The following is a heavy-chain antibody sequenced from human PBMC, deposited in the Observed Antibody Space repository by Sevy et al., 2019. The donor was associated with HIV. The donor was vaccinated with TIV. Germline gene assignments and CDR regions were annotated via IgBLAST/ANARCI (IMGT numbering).Heavy chain of an antibody. Sequence: QLGGPLRLSGAASGFAFYDFSMSWIRQAPGKGLEWVATLSFGCGKINYADSVKGRFTISRDNSKNSFYLQMDNLRVEDTALYYCAREGCTRPHDYWGQGTRVTVSS. CDR3: AREGCTRPHDY. V-gene: IGHV3-23*01. J-gene: IGHJ4*02. CDR1: GFAFYDFS. D-gene: IGHD2-8*01. CDR2: LSFGCGKI.